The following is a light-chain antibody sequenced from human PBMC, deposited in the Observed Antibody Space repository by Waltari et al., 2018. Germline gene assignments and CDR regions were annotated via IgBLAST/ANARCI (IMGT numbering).Light chain of an antibody. CDR2: VNSDGSY. J-gene: IGLJ2*01. Sequence: QLILTQSPSASASLGASVKLTCTLSSGHSNYAIAWLQRQPVKGPRYLMKVNSDGSYIKGDGIPDRFSGSSSGADRYLTSSSLQSEDEADYYCETGGFGIWRFCGGTKLTVL. CDR3: ETGGFGIWR. CDR1: SGHSNYA. V-gene: IGLV4-69*01.